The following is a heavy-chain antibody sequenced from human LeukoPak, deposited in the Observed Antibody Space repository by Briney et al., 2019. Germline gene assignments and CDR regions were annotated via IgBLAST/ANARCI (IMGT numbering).Heavy chain of an antibody. J-gene: IGHJ4*02. CDR2: ITGSGDSA. D-gene: IGHD1-1*01. CDR3: AKTGNPATGDY. Sequence: GGTLRLSCAASGFTFSNYGMSWVRQAPGKGLEWVSAITGSGDSAYYSDSVKGRFTISRDQSKSTVYLQMNSLRAEDTAVYYCAKTGNPATGDYWGQGTLVTVSS. CDR1: GFTFSNYG. V-gene: IGHV3-23*01.